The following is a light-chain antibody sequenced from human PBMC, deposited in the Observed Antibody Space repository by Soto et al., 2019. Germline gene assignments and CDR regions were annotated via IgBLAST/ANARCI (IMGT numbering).Light chain of an antibody. CDR1: SSNIGAGYD. CDR3: QSYDSSLSGSVV. CDR2: GNS. J-gene: IGLJ2*01. V-gene: IGLV1-40*01. Sequence: QSVLTQPPSVSGAPGQRVTISCTGSSSNIGAGYDVHWYQQLPGTAPKPLIYGNSNRPSGVPDRFSGSKSGTSASLAITGLQAEEEADYYCQSYDSSLSGSVVFGGGTKLTVL.